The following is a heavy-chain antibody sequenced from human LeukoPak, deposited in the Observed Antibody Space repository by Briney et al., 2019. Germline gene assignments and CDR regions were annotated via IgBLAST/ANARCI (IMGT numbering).Heavy chain of an antibody. J-gene: IGHJ3*02. CDR2: ISGSGDNT. Sequence: GRSLRLSCAASGFTFSSHAMSWVRQAPGEGLEWVSAISGSGDNTYYADSVKGRFTISRDNAKNSLYLQMNSLRAEDTAVYYCARGILLHDAFDIWGQGTMVTVSS. V-gene: IGHV3-23*01. CDR3: ARGILLHDAFDI. D-gene: IGHD3-22*01. CDR1: GFTFSSHA.